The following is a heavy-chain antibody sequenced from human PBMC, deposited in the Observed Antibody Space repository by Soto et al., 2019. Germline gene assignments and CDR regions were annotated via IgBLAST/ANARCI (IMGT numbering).Heavy chain of an antibody. CDR3: SFHSGRKSYTRSAF. CDR2: IIPVFETR. J-gene: IGHJ4*02. V-gene: IGHV1-69*01. CDR1: GGSFRNYV. D-gene: IGHD6-13*01. Sequence: QVQLVQSGAELKKPGSSVKVSCRASGGSFRNYVMSWVRQAPGQGLEWMGGIIPVFETRTYAQKFQGRVTITADDSTSTVTMEMSNQRAAGTAVSFCSFHSGRKSYTRSAFWGQGTLVTVSS.